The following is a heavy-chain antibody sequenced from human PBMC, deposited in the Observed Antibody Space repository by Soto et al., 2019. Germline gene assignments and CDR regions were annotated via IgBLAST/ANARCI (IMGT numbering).Heavy chain of an antibody. V-gene: IGHV3-23*01. J-gene: IGHJ4*02. D-gene: IGHD5-18*01. Sequence: GGSLRLSCAASGFTFSTYAMNWVRQAPGKGLEWVSTITATGGTTYYADSVQGRFTISRDNSKNTLYLQMNSLRAEDTAVYYCAKDWVTFDHWGQGTLVTVS. CDR3: AKDWVTFDH. CDR1: GFTFSTYA. CDR2: ITATGGTT.